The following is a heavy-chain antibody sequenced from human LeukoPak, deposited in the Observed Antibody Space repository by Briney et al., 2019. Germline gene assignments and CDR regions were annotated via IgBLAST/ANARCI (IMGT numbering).Heavy chain of an antibody. Sequence: GGSLRLSRAASGFTFTSYAMSWVRQAPGKGLEWVSSIRGSGGNTYYADSVKGRFTISRDNPKNTVYLQMNSLRPEDTAVYYCAREDFVSDYDILTGYLQFRNYYGMDVWGQGTTVTVSS. CDR3: AREDFVSDYDILTGYLQFRNYYGMDV. D-gene: IGHD3-9*01. CDR2: IRGSGGNT. V-gene: IGHV3-23*01. CDR1: GFTFTSYA. J-gene: IGHJ6*02.